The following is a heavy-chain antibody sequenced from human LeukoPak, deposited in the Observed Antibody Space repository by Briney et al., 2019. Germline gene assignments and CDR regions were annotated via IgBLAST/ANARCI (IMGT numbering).Heavy chain of an antibody. CDR2: IQYDGSNE. CDR3: AKGGYCSSWTSYNWFDP. D-gene: IGHD6-13*01. CDR1: GFTFSSYG. Sequence: PGGSLRPSCAASGFTFSSYGMHWVRQAPGKGLEWVAYIQYDGSNEQYADSVKGRFSISRDSSKNILYLQLNSLRAEDTAVYYCAKGGYCSSWTSYNWFDPWGQGTLVTVSS. J-gene: IGHJ5*02. V-gene: IGHV3-30*02.